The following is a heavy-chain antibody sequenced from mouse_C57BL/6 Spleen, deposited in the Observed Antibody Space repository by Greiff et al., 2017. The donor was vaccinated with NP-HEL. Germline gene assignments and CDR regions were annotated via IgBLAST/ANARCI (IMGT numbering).Heavy chain of an antibody. D-gene: IGHD1-1*01. CDR1: GYTFTSYW. CDR3: ARCPSITTVVATDY. CDR2: IDPSDSYT. V-gene: IGHV1-50*01. Sequence: VQLQQPGAELVKPGASVKLSCKASGYTFTSYWMQWVKQRPGQGLAWIGEIDPSDSYTNYNQKFKGKATLTVDTSSSPAYMQLSSLTSEDSAVYYCARCPSITTVVATDYWGKGTTLTVSS. J-gene: IGHJ2*01.